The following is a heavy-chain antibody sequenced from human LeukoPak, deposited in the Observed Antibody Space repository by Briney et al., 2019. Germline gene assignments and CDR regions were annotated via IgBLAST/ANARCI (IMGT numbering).Heavy chain of an antibody. CDR2: IYYSGST. Sequence: PSETLSLTCTVSGGSISSYYWSWIRQPPGKGLEWIGYIYYSGSTNYNPSLKSRVTISVDTSKNQFYLKLSSVTAADTAVYYCARGRKYQLSHFDYWGQGTLVTVSS. CDR3: ARGRKYQLSHFDY. D-gene: IGHD2-2*01. CDR1: GGSISSYY. V-gene: IGHV4-59*01. J-gene: IGHJ4*02.